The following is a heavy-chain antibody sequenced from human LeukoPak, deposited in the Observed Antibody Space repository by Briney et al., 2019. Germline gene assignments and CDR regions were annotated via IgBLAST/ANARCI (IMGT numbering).Heavy chain of an antibody. D-gene: IGHD1-14*01. V-gene: IGHV1-18*04. CDR1: VSTFTIYY. Sequence: ASVTVSFTSSVSTFTIYYMHWVRQAPGQGLEWMGWISAYNGNTNYAQKLQGRVTMTTDTSTSTAYMELRSLRSDDTAVYYCARKRPDGFDDYWGQGTLVTVSS. CDR3: ARKRPDGFDDY. CDR2: ISAYNGNT. J-gene: IGHJ4*02.